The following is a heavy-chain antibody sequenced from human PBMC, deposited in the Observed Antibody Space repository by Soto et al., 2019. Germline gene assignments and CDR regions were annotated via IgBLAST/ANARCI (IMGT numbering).Heavy chain of an antibody. CDR2: INHSGST. J-gene: IGHJ3*02. D-gene: IGHD6-19*01. Sequence: SETLSLTCAVYGGSFSGYYWSWIRQPPGKGLEWIGEINHSGSTNYNPSLKSRVTISVDTSKNQFSLKLSSVTAADTAVYYCARVMGYSSAYDAFDIWGQGTMVTVSS. CDR1: GGSFSGYY. V-gene: IGHV4-34*01. CDR3: ARVMGYSSAYDAFDI.